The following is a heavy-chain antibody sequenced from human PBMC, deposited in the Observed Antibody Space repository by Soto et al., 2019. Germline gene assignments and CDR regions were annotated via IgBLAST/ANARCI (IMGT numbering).Heavy chain of an antibody. D-gene: IGHD2-21*02. CDR1: GFICSSYD. Sequence: PGGSLRLSCAASGFICSSYDMSWVRQAPGKGLEWVSTILVDGRTFYVDSVKGRFTISRDNSKNTVYLQMNSLTAGDTALYYCAKATATAGGAFDICGQGTMVTVSS. CDR3: AKATATAGGAFDI. CDR2: ILVDGRT. V-gene: IGHV3-23*01. J-gene: IGHJ3*02.